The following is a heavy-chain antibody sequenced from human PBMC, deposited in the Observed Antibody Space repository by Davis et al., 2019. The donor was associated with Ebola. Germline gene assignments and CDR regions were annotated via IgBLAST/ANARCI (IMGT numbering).Heavy chain of an antibody. CDR2: INHSGST. CDR1: GGSFSGYY. CDR3: ARARMLWSRYYGMDV. D-gene: IGHD5-18*01. Sequence: PSETLSLTCAVYGGSFSGYYWSWIRQPPGKGLEWIGEINHSGSTNYNPSLKSRVTISVDTSKNQFSLKLSSVTAADTAVYYCARARMLWSRYYGMDVWGQGTTVTVSS. V-gene: IGHV4-34*01. J-gene: IGHJ6*02.